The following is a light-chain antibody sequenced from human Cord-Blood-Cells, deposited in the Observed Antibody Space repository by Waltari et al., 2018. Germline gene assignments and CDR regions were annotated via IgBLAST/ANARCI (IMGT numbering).Light chain of an antibody. CDR2: GAS. V-gene: IGKV3D-7*01. J-gene: IGKJ2*01. Sequence: EIVMTQSRDTLSLSPGERATLSCRASQSGSSSYLSGYQQKPGQAPRLLIYGASTRATGIPARFSGSGSGTDCTLTISSLQPEDFAVYYCQQDYNLPYAFGQGNKLEIK. CDR1: QSGSSSY. CDR3: QQDYNLPYA.